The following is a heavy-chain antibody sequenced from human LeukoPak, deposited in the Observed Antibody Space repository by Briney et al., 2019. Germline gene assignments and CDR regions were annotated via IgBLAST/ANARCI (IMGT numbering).Heavy chain of an antibody. J-gene: IGHJ4*02. CDR3: ARGIPVSGLVDY. D-gene: IGHD6-19*01. V-gene: IGHV3-21*04. CDR1: GFTFSSYS. Sequence: GGSLRLSCAASGFTFSSYSMNWVRQAPGKGLEWVSSISSSSTYIYYADSVKGRFTVSRDKAKNPLSLQMNSLRTEDTAVYYCARGIPVSGLVDYWGQGTLVTVSS. CDR2: ISSSSTYI.